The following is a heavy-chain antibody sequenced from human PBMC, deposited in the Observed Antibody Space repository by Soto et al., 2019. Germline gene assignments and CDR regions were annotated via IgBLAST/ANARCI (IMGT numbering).Heavy chain of an antibody. V-gene: IGHV1-18*01. CDR2: ISGFNGQT. J-gene: IGHJ4*02. CDR1: GNTFASHG. Sequence: ASVKVSCKASGNTFASHGFSWVRQAPGQGLEWMGWISGFNGQTNYALKFQGRVTLTTDTSTSTAYMELRSLRSDDTAVYFCARVDPRGVAVVRDYWGQGTLVTVS. CDR3: ARVDPRGVAVVRDY. D-gene: IGHD3-10*01.